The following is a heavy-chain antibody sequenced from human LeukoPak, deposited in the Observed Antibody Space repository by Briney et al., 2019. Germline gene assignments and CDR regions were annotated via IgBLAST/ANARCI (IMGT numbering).Heavy chain of an antibody. CDR2: IYYSGST. CDR3: ARAEGYSYGPTTFDY. Sequence: PSETLSLTCTVSGGSISSSTYYWGWIRQPPGKGLEWIGSIYYSGSTNYNPSLKSRVTISVDTSKNQFSLKLSSVTAADTAVYYCARAEGYSYGPTTFDYWGQGTLVTVSS. J-gene: IGHJ4*02. D-gene: IGHD5-18*01. V-gene: IGHV4-39*07. CDR1: GGSISSSTYY.